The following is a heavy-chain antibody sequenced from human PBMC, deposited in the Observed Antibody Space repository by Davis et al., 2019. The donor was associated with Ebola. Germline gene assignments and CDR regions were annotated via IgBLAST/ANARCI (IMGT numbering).Heavy chain of an antibody. V-gene: IGHV4-59*08. D-gene: IGHD6-6*01. CDR1: GASIRSHY. CDR2: IYYTGTT. J-gene: IGHJ4*02. Sequence: SETLSLTCTVSGASIRSHYWSWIRQPPGKGLEWIGYIYYTGTTNFNPFLKSRVTLSVHTSENKFSLKLSSVTAADTAVYYCASLSSSSAGLDYWGQGTLVTVSS. CDR3: ASLSSSSAGLDY.